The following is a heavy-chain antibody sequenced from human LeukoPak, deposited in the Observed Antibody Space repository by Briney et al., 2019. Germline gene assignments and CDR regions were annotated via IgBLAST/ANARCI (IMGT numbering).Heavy chain of an antibody. CDR3: AKAPWEIVPAYFFDH. CDR2: ISYDGSRK. CDR1: GFTFGSYG. J-gene: IGHJ4*02. D-gene: IGHD2-15*01. Sequence: GRALRLSCVASGFTFGSYGMHWVRQAPGKGLEWVAVISYDGSRKYYANSVRGRLTISRDDSKNILYLQMSSLREEDTAVYYCAKAPWEIVPAYFFDHWGQGTLVTVSS. V-gene: IGHV3-30*18.